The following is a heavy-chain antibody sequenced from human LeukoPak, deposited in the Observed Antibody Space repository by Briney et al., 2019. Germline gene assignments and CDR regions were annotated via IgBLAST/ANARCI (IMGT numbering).Heavy chain of an antibody. CDR2: ISGSNGNT. J-gene: IGHJ4*02. D-gene: IGHD1-26*01. V-gene: IGHV1-18*01. CDR1: SYTFTRYG. Sequence: GASVKVSCKASSYTFTRYGISWVRQAPGQGLEWMGWISGSNGNTNYAQKFQGRVSMTADTSTSTAYMELRSLRSDDTAVYYCARTIKDSGSYSYWGQGTLVTVSS. CDR3: ARTIKDSGSYSY.